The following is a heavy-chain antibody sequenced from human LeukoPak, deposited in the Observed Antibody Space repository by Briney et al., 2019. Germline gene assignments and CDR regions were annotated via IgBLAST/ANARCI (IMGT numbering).Heavy chain of an antibody. D-gene: IGHD1-26*01. CDR1: GGTFSSCT. CDR3: ARYRPGATGSNAFDI. V-gene: IGHV1-69*05. Sequence: GASVKVSCKASGGTFSSCTISWVRQAPGQGLEWMGRIIPIFGTANYAQKFQGRVTITTDASTSTAYMELSSLRSEDTAVYYCARYRPGATGSNAFDIWGQGTMVTVSS. CDR2: IIPIFGTA. J-gene: IGHJ3*02.